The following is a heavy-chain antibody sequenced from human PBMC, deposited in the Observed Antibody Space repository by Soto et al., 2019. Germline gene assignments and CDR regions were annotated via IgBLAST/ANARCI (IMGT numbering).Heavy chain of an antibody. CDR3: AGVGRYYYDSSGYRNDY. CDR2: ISAYNGNT. CDR1: GYTFTSYG. Sequence: ASVKVSCKASGYTFTSYGISWVRQAPGQGLEWMGWISAYNGNTNYAQKLQGRVTMTTDTSTSTAYMELRSLRSDDTAVYYCAGVGRYYYDSSGYRNDYWGQGTLVTVSS. V-gene: IGHV1-18*04. D-gene: IGHD3-22*01. J-gene: IGHJ4*02.